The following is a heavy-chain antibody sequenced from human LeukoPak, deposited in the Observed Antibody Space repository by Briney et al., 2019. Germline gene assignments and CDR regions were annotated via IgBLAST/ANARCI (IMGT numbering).Heavy chain of an antibody. CDR2: INSDGSST. J-gene: IGHJ4*02. CDR3: ARDLTSYYDGSAFYY. Sequence: PGGSLRLSCAASGFTFSSYWMHWVRQAPGKGLVWVSRINSDGSSTSYADSVKGRFTISRDNAKNSLYLQMNSLRAEDTAVYYCARDLTSYYDGSAFYYWGQGALVTVSS. CDR1: GFTFSSYW. V-gene: IGHV3-74*01. D-gene: IGHD3-22*01.